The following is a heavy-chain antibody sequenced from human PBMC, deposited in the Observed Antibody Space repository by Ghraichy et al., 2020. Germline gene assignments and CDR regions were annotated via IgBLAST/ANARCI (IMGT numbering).Heavy chain of an antibody. CDR2: MNPNSGNT. D-gene: IGHD3-3*01. CDR3: ATRLRFLEWPMDV. Sequence: ASVKVSSKASGYTFTSYDINWVRQATGQGLEWMGWMNPNSGNTGYAQKFQGRVSMTRNTSISTAYMELSSLRSEDTAVYYCATRLRFLEWPMDVWGQGTTVTVSS. V-gene: IGHV1-8*01. J-gene: IGHJ6*02. CDR1: GYTFTSYD.